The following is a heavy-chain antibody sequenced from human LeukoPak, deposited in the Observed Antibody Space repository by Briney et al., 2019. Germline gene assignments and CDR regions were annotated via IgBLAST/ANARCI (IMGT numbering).Heavy chain of an antibody. D-gene: IGHD4-17*01. J-gene: IGHJ4*02. V-gene: IGHV3-23*01. Sequence: GGSLRLSCAASGFTFSSYSMNWVRQAPGKGLEWVSGISGSGGGTYYADSVKGRFTISRDNSKNTLYLQMNSLRAEDTAVYYCARGPVTTFGYWGQGTLVTVSS. CDR1: GFTFSSYS. CDR3: ARGPVTTFGY. CDR2: ISGSGGGT.